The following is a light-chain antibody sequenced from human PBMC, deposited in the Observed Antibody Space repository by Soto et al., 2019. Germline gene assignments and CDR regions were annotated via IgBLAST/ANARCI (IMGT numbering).Light chain of an antibody. CDR2: AAS. CDR3: QQSYSTPPT. J-gene: IGKJ1*01. V-gene: IGKV1-39*01. Sequence: DIQMTQSPSSLSASVGDRFTITCRASQSISIYLNWYQQKPGKAPKLLIYAASSLQSGVPSRFSGSGSGTDFTLTISSLQPEDFATYYCQQSYSTPPTFGQGTKVDI. CDR1: QSISIY.